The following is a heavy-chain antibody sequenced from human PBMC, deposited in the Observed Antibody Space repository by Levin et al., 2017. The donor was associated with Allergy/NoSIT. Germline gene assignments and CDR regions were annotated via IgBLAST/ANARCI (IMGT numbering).Heavy chain of an antibody. CDR3: AKDAMVGPQRTYFDY. J-gene: IGHJ4*02. CDR1: GFTFSSYG. D-gene: IGHD4/OR15-4a*01. CDR2: ISYDGSNK. V-gene: IGHV3-30*18. Sequence: GESLKISCAASGFTFSSYGMHWVRQAPGKGLEWVAVISYDGSNKYYADSVKGRFTISRDNSKNTLYLQMNSLRAEDTAVYYCAKDAMVGPQRTYFDYWGQGTLVTVSS.